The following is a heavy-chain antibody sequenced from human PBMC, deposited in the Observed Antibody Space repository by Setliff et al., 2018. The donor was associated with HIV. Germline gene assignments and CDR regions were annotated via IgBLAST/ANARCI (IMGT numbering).Heavy chain of an antibody. Sequence: ASVKVSCKASEDTFNSYTIHWVRQTPGQGLEWMGRTIPVLSMSNFALKFQGRGSIFADKSTSTAYLGLNGLTSEETAIYYCATSFGSGVAPFDNWGQGTLVTVSS. CDR3: ATSFGSGVAPFDN. CDR1: EDTFNSYT. D-gene: IGHD3-10*01. CDR2: TIPVLSMS. J-gene: IGHJ4*02. V-gene: IGHV1-69*02.